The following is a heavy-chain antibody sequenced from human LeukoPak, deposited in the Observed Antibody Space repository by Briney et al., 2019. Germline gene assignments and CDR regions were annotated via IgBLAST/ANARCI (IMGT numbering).Heavy chain of an antibody. CDR1: GGSISSYY. CDR3: ASTLIVVVPAADWYFDL. Sequence: PSETLSLTCTVSGGSISSYYWSWIRQPPGKGLEWIGYIYYSGSTNYNPSLKSRVTISVDTSKNQFSLKLSSVTAADTAVYYRASTLIVVVPAADWYFDLWGRGTLVTVSS. V-gene: IGHV4-59*01. J-gene: IGHJ2*01. D-gene: IGHD2-2*01. CDR2: IYYSGST.